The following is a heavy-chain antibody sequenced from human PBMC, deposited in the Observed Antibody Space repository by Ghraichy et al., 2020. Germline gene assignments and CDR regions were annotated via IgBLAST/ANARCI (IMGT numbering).Heavy chain of an antibody. CDR2: IRGKSNTYAT. Sequence: GGSLRLSCAASGFMFSGSAIHWVRQASGKGLEWLGHIRGKSNTYATAYGESAKGRFTISRDDSKSTAYLQMNSLRPEDTAMYYCVSIFDYVDYDQDSWGQGTLVTVSS. J-gene: IGHJ4*02. CDR3: VSIFDYVDYDQDS. CDR1: GFMFSGSA. D-gene: IGHD4-17*01. V-gene: IGHV3-73*01.